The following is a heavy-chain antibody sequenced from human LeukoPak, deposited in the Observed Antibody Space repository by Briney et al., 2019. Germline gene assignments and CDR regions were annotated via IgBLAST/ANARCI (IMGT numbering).Heavy chain of an antibody. Sequence: ASETLSLTCTVSSYSISSGYYWGWIWQPPGKGLEWIGSIYHFGSTYYSPSLKSRVTISVDTSKNQFSLRLSSVTAADTAVYYCARLRGEGSLVDYWGQGTLVTVSS. J-gene: IGHJ4*02. CDR3: ARLRGEGSLVDY. CDR2: IYHFGST. CDR1: SYSISSGYY. D-gene: IGHD6-13*01. V-gene: IGHV4-38-2*02.